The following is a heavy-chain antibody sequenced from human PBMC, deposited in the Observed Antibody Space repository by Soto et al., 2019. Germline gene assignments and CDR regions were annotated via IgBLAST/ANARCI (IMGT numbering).Heavy chain of an antibody. D-gene: IGHD6-19*01. CDR1: GGSISSSNW. CDR2: IYRSGSI. CDR3: ARDLVAVAGRGFDALDI. V-gene: IGHV4-4*02. J-gene: IGHJ3*02. Sequence: QVQLQESGPGLVKPSGTLSLTCAVSGGSISSSNWWSWVRQPPGKGLEWIGEIYRSGSINYNPSLKVLVTMSVDKSKNQFSRTQSSVTAADTAVDYCARDLVAVAGRGFDALDICGQGTMVTVSS.